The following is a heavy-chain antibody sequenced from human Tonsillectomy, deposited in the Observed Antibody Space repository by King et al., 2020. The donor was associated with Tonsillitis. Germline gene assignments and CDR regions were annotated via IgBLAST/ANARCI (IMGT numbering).Heavy chain of an antibody. Sequence: QLQESGPGLVKPSETLSLTCTVSGGSISSYYWSWIRQPPGKGLEWIGYIYYSGSTNYNPSLQSRVTISVDTSKNQFSLKLSSVTAADTAVYYCARDRTGVDYWGQGTLVTVSS. J-gene: IGHJ4*02. D-gene: IGHD7-27*01. CDR1: GGSISSYY. V-gene: IGHV4-59*01. CDR3: ARDRTGVDY. CDR2: IYYSGST.